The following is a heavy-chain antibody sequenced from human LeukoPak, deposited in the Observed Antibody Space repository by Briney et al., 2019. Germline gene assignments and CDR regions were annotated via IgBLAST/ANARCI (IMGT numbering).Heavy chain of an antibody. V-gene: IGHV4-34*01. CDR1: GGSFSGYY. J-gene: IGHJ4*02. D-gene: IGHD5-24*01. CDR3: ARGVRDGYRGSYFDY. CDR2: INHSGST. Sequence: SETLSLTCAVYGGSFSGYYWSWIRQPPGKGLEWIGEINHSGSTNYNPSLKSRVTISVDTSKNQFSLQLSSVTAADTAVYYCARGVRDGYRGSYFDYWGQGTLVTVSS.